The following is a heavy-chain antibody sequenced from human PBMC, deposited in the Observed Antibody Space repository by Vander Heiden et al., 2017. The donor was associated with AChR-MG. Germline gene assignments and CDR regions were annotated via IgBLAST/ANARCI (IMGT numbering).Heavy chain of an antibody. V-gene: IGHV4-34*01. CDR2: INHSGST. CDR1: AGSFSGYY. D-gene: IGHD5-18*01. J-gene: IGHJ6*02. CDR3: ARGVKVVRIQLWNYYYGMDV. Sequence: QVQLQQWGAGLLKPSAPLSLTCAVYAGSFSGYYWGWIRQAPGKGLGWIGEINHSGSTNYNPSLKSRVTMSVDTSKNQFSLKLSSVTAADTAVYYCARGVKVVRIQLWNYYYGMDVWGQGTTVTVSS.